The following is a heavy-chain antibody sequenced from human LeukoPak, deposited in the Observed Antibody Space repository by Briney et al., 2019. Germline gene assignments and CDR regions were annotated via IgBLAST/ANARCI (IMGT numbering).Heavy chain of an antibody. CDR2: ICPCNKSF. D-gene: IGHD1-1*01. V-gene: IGHV3-11*01. J-gene: IGHJ4*02. CDR1: GLTFTDYI. Sequence: GGCLRLSCVASGLTFTDYIFSWVRQAPGKGLEWVSYICPCNKSFYYEGSVKGRFKISRDNAKNSLYLQMDSLRVQDTAVYYCAKVGTLVDLWGQGTLVSVSS. CDR3: AKVGTLVDL.